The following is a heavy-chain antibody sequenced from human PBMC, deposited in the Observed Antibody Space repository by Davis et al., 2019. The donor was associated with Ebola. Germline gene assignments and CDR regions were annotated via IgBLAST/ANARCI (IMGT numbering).Heavy chain of an antibody. CDR2: VSGYNGGT. CDR3: ARARAFYDSPTD. J-gene: IGHJ4*02. Sequence: ASVKVSCKASGYTFTSYGVTWVRQAPGQGLEYMGWVSGYNGGTNYAPNLQGRVTMTIDTSTSTAYMELRSLRSDNTAVYYCARARAFYDSPTDWGQGTPVTVSS. CDR1: GYTFTSYG. D-gene: IGHD2/OR15-2a*01. V-gene: IGHV1-18*01.